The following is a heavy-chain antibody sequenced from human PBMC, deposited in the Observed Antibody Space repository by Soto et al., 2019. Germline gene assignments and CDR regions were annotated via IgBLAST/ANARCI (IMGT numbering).Heavy chain of an antibody. V-gene: IGHV3-30*18. Sequence: QVQLVESGGGVVQPGRSLRLSCAASGFTFSSYGMHWVRQAPGKGLEWVAVISYDGSNKYYADSVKGRFTISRDNSKNTLYLQMNSLRAEDTAVYYWAKLLGYYYDSSAHRGYWGQGTLVTVSS. CDR2: ISYDGSNK. CDR1: GFTFSSYG. CDR3: AKLLGYYYDSSAHRGY. J-gene: IGHJ4*02. D-gene: IGHD3-22*01.